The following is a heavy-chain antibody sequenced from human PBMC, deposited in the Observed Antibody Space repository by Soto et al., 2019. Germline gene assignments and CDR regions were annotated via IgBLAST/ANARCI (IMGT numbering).Heavy chain of an antibody. V-gene: IGHV1-2*04. D-gene: IGHD1-7*01. Sequence: QVQLAQSGAEVKKPGASVKVSCKASGYTFTGYYMHWVRQAPGQGLEWMGWINPNSGGTNYAQKFQGWVTMTRDTSISTAYMELSRLRSDDTAVYYCARGGITGTTFGAYYYYYYMDVWGKGTTVTVSS. CDR3: ARGGITGTTFGAYYYYYYMDV. CDR1: GYTFTGYY. CDR2: INPNSGGT. J-gene: IGHJ6*03.